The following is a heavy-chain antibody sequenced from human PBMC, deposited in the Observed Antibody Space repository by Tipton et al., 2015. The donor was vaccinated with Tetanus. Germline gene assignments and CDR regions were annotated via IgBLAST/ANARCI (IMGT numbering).Heavy chain of an antibody. V-gene: IGHV3-7*01. CDR3: ARDSGYSSSWYDPFDY. CDR1: GFTFSSYW. Sequence: CAASGFTFSSYWMSWVRQAPGKGLEWVANIKQDGSEKYYVDSVKGQFTISRDNAKNSLYLQMNSLRAEDTAVYYCARDSGYSSSWYDPFDYWGQGTLVPVSS. CDR2: IKQDGSEK. J-gene: IGHJ4*02. D-gene: IGHD6-13*01.